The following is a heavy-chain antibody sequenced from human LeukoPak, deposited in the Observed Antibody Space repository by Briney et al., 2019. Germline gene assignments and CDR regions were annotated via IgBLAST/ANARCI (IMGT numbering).Heavy chain of an antibody. CDR2: INHSGST. D-gene: IGHD2-2*01. CDR3: ARGRIVVVPAAISLMDV. CDR1: GGPFSGYY. J-gene: IGHJ6*04. V-gene: IGHV4-34*01. Sequence: PETLSLTCAVYGGPFSGYYWSWIRQPPGKGLEWIGEINHSGSTNYNPSLKSRVTISVDTSKNQFSLKLSSVTAADTAVYYCARGRIVVVPAAISLMDVWGKGTTVTVSS.